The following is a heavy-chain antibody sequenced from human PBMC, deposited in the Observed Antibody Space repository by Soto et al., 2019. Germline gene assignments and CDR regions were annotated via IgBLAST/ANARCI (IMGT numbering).Heavy chain of an antibody. CDR1: GYTFTSYA. Sequence: ASVKVSCKASGYTFTSYAMHWVRQAPGQRLEWMGWINAGNGNTKYSQKFQGRVTITRDTSASTAYMELSSLRSEDTAVYYCARDGSIAAALFFDYWGQGTLVTVSS. CDR2: INAGNGNT. D-gene: IGHD6-13*01. V-gene: IGHV1-3*01. CDR3: ARDGSIAAALFFDY. J-gene: IGHJ4*02.